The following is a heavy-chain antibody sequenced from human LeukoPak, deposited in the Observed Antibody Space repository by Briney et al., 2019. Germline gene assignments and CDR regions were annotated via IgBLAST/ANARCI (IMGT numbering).Heavy chain of an antibody. D-gene: IGHD6-25*01. J-gene: IGHJ5*02. V-gene: IGHV1-18*01. CDR2: ISAYNGDT. CDR3: ARRGYSSDSRYNWFDP. Sequence: ASVKVSCKASGYTFTSYGISWVRQAPGQGLEWMGWISAYNGDTNYAQRLQGRVTMTTDTSTSTAYMELRSLRSDDTAVHYCARRGYSSDSRYNWFDPWGQGTLVTVSS. CDR1: GYTFTSYG.